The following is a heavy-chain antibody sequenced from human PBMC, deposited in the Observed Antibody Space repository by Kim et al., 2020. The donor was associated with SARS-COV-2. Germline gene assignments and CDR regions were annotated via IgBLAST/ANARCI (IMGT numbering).Heavy chain of an antibody. CDR3: AKGSALDY. Sequence: GGTTYYTESVRGRFTSSRDNSKNTLFLQMNSLRAEDTAVYYCAKGSALDYWGQGTLVTFSS. D-gene: IGHD3-3*01. V-gene: IGHV3-23*01. CDR2: GGTT. J-gene: IGHJ4*02.